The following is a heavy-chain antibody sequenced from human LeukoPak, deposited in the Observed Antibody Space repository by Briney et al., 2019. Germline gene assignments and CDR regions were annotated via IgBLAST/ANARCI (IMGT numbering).Heavy chain of an antibody. V-gene: IGHV3-48*03. CDR3: AKDGRRYCSGGSCYGAFDI. CDR1: GFTFSSYE. CDR2: ISSSGSTI. D-gene: IGHD2-15*01. J-gene: IGHJ3*02. Sequence: GGSLRLSCAASGFTFSSYEMNWVRQAPGKGLEWVSYISSSGSTIYYADSVKGRFTISRDNAKNSLYLQMNSLRAEDTAVYYCAKDGRRYCSGGSCYGAFDIWGQGTMVTVSS.